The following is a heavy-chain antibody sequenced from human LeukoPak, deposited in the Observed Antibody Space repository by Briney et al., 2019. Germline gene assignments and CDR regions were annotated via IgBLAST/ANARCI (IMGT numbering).Heavy chain of an antibody. CDR2: INPNSGGT. CDR3: ARVRGGRSFDY. CDR1: GYTSTGYY. Sequence: ASVKVSCKASGYTSTGYYMHWVRQAPGQGLEWMGWINPNSGGTNYAQKFQGRVTMTRDTSISTAYMELSRVRSDDTAVYYCARVRGGRSFDYWGQGPLVTVSS. D-gene: IGHD3-16*01. V-gene: IGHV1-2*02. J-gene: IGHJ4*02.